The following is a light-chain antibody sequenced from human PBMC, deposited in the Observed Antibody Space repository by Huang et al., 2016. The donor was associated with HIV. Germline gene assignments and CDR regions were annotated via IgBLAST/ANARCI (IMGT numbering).Light chain of an antibody. J-gene: IGKJ1*01. CDR1: ENIRKY. V-gene: IGKV1-39*01. Sequence: DIQMTQSPSSLSAFVGDKATITCRASENIRKYLNWYQQKPGKAPNLLLYAGSSLQSGVPSRFSGSGTGTDFNLTINSLQPEDYATYFCQQSYNAPRTFGQGTKVEIK. CDR2: AGS. CDR3: QQSYNAPRT.